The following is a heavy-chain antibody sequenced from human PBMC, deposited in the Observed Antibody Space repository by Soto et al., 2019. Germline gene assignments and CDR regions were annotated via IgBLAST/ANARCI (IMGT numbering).Heavy chain of an antibody. CDR2: ISGSGGST. J-gene: IGHJ4*02. D-gene: IGHD4-17*01. CDR3: AKRPYIAGDYGQFDY. V-gene: IGHV3-23*01. Sequence: GGSLRLSCAASGFTFSSYAMSWVRQAPGEGLEWVSAISGSGGSTYYADSVKGRFTISRDNSKNTLYLQMNSLRAEDTAVYYCAKRPYIAGDYGQFDYWGQGTLVTVSS. CDR1: GFTFSSYA.